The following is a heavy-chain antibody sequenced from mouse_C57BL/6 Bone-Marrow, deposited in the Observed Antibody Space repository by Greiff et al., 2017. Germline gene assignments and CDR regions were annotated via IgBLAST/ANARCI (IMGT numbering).Heavy chain of an antibody. D-gene: IGHD1-2*01. CDR2: FYPGSGSI. CDR1: GYTFTEYT. V-gene: IGHV1-62-2*01. Sequence: VQLQHSGAELVKPGASVKLSCKASGYTFTEYTIHWVKQRSGQGLEWIGWFYPGSGSIKYNEKLKDTATLNAAKSSSTVYIELSKLTSEDSAVYFGAIHEYYGPGYYFDYWGQGTTLTVSS. J-gene: IGHJ2*01. CDR3: AIHEYYGPGYYFDY.